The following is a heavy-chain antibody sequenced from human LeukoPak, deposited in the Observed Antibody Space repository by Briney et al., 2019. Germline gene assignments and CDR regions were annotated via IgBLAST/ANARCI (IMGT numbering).Heavy chain of an antibody. CDR1: GLRLSSFW. J-gene: IGHJ4*02. D-gene: IGHD6-19*01. V-gene: IGHV3-7*02. CDR2: IKQDGSEK. CDR3: ARAVAGLDY. Sequence: GGSLRLSCAASGLRLSSFWMSWVSQAPGKGLEWVASIKQDGSEKYYVDFVKGRFTISRDNAKNSLYLQMNSLRGEEDTAVYYCARAVAGLDYWGQGTLVTVSS.